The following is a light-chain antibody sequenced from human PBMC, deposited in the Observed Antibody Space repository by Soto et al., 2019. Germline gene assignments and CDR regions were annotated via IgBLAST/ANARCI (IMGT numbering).Light chain of an antibody. CDR1: QSISSY. CDR3: QQSYSTPLT. V-gene: IGKV1-39*01. J-gene: IGKJ4*02. Sequence: DIQMTQSPSSLSASVGDRVTITCRASQSISSYLNWYQQKPGKAPKLLIYAAFSLQSGVPSRFSGSGSGTDFTLTISSLQPEDFATYYCQQSYSTPLTVGGGTKVEIK. CDR2: AAF.